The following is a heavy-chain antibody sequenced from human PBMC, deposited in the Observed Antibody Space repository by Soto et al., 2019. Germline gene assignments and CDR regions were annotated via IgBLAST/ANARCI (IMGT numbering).Heavy chain of an antibody. CDR2: ISNDAMHT. D-gene: IGHD7-27*01. CDR3: ERGHLPWDYHSYGMDV. V-gene: IGHV3-64*07. CDR1: GFTFTTYC. Sequence: EVQLVESGGGLVQPGGSLTLSCVASGFTFTTYCMHWVRQAPGKGLEYLSAISNDAMHTYYAESVKDRFTISRDNSKDTLYLHMGSLRPEDMAVYYCERGHLPWDYHSYGMDVWGQGTTVTVSS. J-gene: IGHJ6*02.